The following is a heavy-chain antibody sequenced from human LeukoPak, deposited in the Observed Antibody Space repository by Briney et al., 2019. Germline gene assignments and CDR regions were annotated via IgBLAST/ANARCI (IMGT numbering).Heavy chain of an antibody. V-gene: IGHV1-18*01. J-gene: IGHJ4*02. D-gene: IGHD3-3*01. CDR1: GYTFTSDG. CDR2: ISAYNGNT. CDR3: ARVYDFWSEFDY. Sequence: ASVKVSRKASGYTFTSDGISWVRQAPGQGLEWMGWISAYNGNTNYAQKLQGRVTMTTDTSTSTAYMELRSLRSDDTAVYYCARVYDFWSEFDYWGQGTLVTVSS.